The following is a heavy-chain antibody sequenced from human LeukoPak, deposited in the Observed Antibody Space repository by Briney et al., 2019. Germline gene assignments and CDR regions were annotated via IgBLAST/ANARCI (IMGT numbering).Heavy chain of an antibody. CDR1: GFTFSSYG. J-gene: IGHJ4*02. CDR3: ARHRFGEFPFDY. V-gene: IGHV3-33*01. Sequence: GGSLRLSCAASGFTFSSYGMHWVRQAPGKGLEWVAVIWYDGSNKYYADSVKGRFTISRDNSKNTLYLQMNSLRAEDTAVYYCARHRFGEFPFDYWGQGTLVTVSS. CDR2: IWYDGSNK. D-gene: IGHD3-10*01.